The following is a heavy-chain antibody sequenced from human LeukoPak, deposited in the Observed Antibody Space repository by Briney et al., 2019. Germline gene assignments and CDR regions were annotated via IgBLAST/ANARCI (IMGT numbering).Heavy chain of an antibody. D-gene: IGHD3-10*01. CDR1: GGSISSSY. Sequence: SETLSLTCTVSGGSISSSYWSWMWQSPGKGLEWIGHIHYSGNTKYSPSLQSRVAISVDTSKNQFSLNLNSVTAADTAVYYCARSELLWFGRVNSGFDYWGQGILVTVSP. V-gene: IGHV4-59*01. CDR2: IHYSGNT. CDR3: ARSELLWFGRVNSGFDY. J-gene: IGHJ4*02.